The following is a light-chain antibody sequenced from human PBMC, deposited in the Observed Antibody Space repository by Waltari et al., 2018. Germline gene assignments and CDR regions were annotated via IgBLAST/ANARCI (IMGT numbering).Light chain of an antibody. Sequence: QSLLTQPPSASGTPGQRVTISWSGSSSNIGSNYVSWYQQSPGTAPKLLIYTNDQRPSGVPDRFSASKSGTSASLTISGLRSEDEADYYCAAWDSKLRGRGVFGGGTKLTVL. V-gene: IGLV1-47*02. CDR2: TND. J-gene: IGLJ3*02. CDR1: SSNIGSNY. CDR3: AAWDSKLRGRGV.